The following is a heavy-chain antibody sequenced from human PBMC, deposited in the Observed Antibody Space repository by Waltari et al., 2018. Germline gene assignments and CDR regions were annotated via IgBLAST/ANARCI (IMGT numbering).Heavy chain of an antibody. D-gene: IGHD6-19*01. CDR2: IYHSGST. CDR1: GGSISSSNW. V-gene: IGHV4-4*02. CDR3: ARVEKKYPKGWSDAFDI. J-gene: IGHJ3*02. Sequence: QVQLQESGPGLVKPSGTLSLTCAVSGGSISSSNWWSWVRQPPGKGLEWIGEIYHSGSTDYNPSLKSRVTISVDKAKNQFSLRLSSVTAADTAVYYWARVEKKYPKGWSDAFDIWGQGTMVTVSS.